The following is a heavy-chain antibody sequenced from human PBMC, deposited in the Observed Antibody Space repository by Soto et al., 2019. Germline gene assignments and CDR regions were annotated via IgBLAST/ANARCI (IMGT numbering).Heavy chain of an antibody. CDR1: GGSISSGGYY. Sequence: SETLSLTCTVSGGSISSGGYYWSWIRQHPGKGLEWIGYIYYSGSTYYNPSLKSRVTISVDTSKNQFSLKLSSVTAADTAVYYCAGGGHCYYYGMDVWGQGTTVTVSS. V-gene: IGHV4-31*03. CDR2: IYYSGST. CDR3: AGGGHCYYYGMDV. J-gene: IGHJ6*02. D-gene: IGHD3-16*01.